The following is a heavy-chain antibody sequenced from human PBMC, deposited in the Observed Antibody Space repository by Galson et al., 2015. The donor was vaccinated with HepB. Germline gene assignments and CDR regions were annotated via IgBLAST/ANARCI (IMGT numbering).Heavy chain of an antibody. Sequence: CAISGDSVSSNSAAWNWIRQSPSRGLEWLGRTYYRSKWYNDYAVSVKSRITINPDTSKNQFSLQLNSVTPEDTAVYYCAGDLRRRTKANWFDPWGQGTLVTVSS. J-gene: IGHJ5*02. CDR2: TYYRSKWYN. D-gene: IGHD2-8*01. CDR3: AGDLRRRTKANWFDP. V-gene: IGHV6-1*01. CDR1: GDSVSSNSAA.